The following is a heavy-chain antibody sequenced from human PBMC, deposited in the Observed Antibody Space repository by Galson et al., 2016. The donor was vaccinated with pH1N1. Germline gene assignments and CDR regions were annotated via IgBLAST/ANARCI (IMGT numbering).Heavy chain of an antibody. CDR1: AYIFTFYY. D-gene: IGHD3-16*01. Sequence: SVKVSCKASAYIFTFYYTHWVRQAPGQGLEWMGIIDPGSGGTNYKLKFQGRVTMTRDTSTSTVYMELSTLTSKDTAMYYCVGIKGGTFDLWGQGTKVTVSS. CDR2: IDPGSGGT. J-gene: IGHJ3*01. CDR3: VGIKGGTFDL. V-gene: IGHV1-46*01.